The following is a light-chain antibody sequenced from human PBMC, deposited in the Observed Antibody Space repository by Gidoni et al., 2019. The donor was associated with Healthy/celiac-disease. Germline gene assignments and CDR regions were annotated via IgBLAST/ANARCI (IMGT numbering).Light chain of an antibody. CDR1: QSVSSN. CDR2: GGS. V-gene: IGKV3-15*01. CDR3: QKYNNWPPVS. Sequence: EIVMTQSPATLSLSPGERATLSCRASQSVSSNLAWYQQKPAQAPRLLIYGGSTRATGIPARFSGSGSGTEFTLTISSLQSEDFAVYYCQKYNNWPPVSFGQGTKLEIK. J-gene: IGKJ2*03.